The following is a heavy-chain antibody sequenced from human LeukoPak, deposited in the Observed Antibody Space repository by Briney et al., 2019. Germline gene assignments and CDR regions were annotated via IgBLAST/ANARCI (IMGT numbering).Heavy chain of an antibody. CDR2: INHSGST. CDR1: GGSFSGYY. CDR3: ARRRSIGYCSGGSCHLVGGLYYFDY. V-gene: IGHV4-34*01. D-gene: IGHD2-15*01. J-gene: IGHJ4*02. Sequence: PSETLSLTCAVYGGSFSGYYWSWIRQPPGKGLEWIGEINHSGSTNYNPSLKSRVIISVDTSKNQFSLKLSSVTAADTAVYYCARRRSIGYCSGGSCHLVGGLYYFDYWGQGTLVTVSS.